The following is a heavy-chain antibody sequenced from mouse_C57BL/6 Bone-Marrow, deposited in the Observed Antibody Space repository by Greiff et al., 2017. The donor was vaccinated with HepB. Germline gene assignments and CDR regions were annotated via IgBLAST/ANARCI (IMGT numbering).Heavy chain of an antibody. CDR2: INPSNGGT. Sequence: VQLQQPGTELVKPGASVKLSCKASGYTFTSYWMHWVKQRPGQGLEWIGNINPSNGGTNYNEKFKSKATLTVDKSSSTAYMQLSSLTSEDSAVYYCARLSYGSSYEVYYFDYWGQGTTLTVSS. CDR3: ARLSYGSSYEVYYFDY. D-gene: IGHD1-1*01. CDR1: GYTFTSYW. J-gene: IGHJ2*01. V-gene: IGHV1-53*01.